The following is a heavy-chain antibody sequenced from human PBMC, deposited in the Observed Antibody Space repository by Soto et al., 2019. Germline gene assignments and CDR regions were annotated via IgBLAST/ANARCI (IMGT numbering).Heavy chain of an antibody. V-gene: IGHV3-21*01. CDR3: ARDYLTGDPREAFDS. CDR2: IDPTSTEI. J-gene: IGHJ4*02. D-gene: IGHD7-27*01. Sequence: EVQLEESGGGLVKPGESLRLSCTASGFNFGAFSLSWVRQAPGKGLEWVSSIDPTSTEIHYADSVEGRFSVYRDSTKNSLYLQMISLRFEDTGVYYCARDYLTGDPREAFDSWGQGTLVTVSS. CDR1: GFNFGAFS.